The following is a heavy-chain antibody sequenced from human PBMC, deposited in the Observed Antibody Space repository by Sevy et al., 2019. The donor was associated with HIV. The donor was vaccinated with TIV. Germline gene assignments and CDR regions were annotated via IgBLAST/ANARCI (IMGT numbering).Heavy chain of an antibody. D-gene: IGHD3-3*01. J-gene: IGHJ6*02. CDR3: AKDRGFDYGMDV. V-gene: IGHV3-43*01. CDR1: GFTFDDYT. Sequence: GGSLRLSCAASGFTFDDYTMHWVRQAPGKGLEWVSLMSWDGDSTNYADSMKGRFTISRDNSKNSLYLQMNSLRTEDTALYYCAKDRGFDYGMDVWGQGTTVTVSS. CDR2: MSWDGDST.